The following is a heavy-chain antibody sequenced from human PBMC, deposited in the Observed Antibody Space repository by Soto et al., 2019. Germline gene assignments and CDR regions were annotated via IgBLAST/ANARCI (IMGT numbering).Heavy chain of an antibody. Sequence: GGSLRLSCAASGFTFSSYGMHWVSQAPGKGLKWVAGIWYDESDKYYTDSLKGRFTVSRDSSKNTLYLQMNSLRAEDTAVYYWARDLYIKQFDYWGPGTPVTVSS. V-gene: IGHV3-33*01. D-gene: IGHD1-20*01. CDR3: ARDLYIKQFDY. J-gene: IGHJ4*02. CDR1: GFTFSSYG. CDR2: IWYDESDK.